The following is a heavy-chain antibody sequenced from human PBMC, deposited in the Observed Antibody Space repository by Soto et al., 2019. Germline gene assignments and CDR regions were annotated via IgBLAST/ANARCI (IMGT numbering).Heavy chain of an antibody. Sequence: QVQLQESGPGLVKPSQTLSLTCTVSGGSISSGGTGSYWTWIRQLPGKGLEGIGYIYYTGNTYYNPYLKSRPTISIDTSENQFSLKMTSVTAADTAVFFSSSGHDAYIMRYWGQGTLVPVSS. CDR3: SSGHDAYIMRY. V-gene: IGHV4-31*03. D-gene: IGHD2-2*01. CDR1: GGSISSGGTGSY. J-gene: IGHJ4*02. CDR2: IYYTGNT.